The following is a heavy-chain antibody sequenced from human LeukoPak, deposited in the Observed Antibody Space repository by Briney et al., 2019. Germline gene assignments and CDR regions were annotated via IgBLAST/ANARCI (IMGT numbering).Heavy chain of an antibody. Sequence: PSETLSLTCTVSGDAISSYYWSWIRQPPGKGLEWIGYIYYSGSTNYSPSLKSRLTISVDTSKNQFSLKLSSVTAADTAVHYCARTYGSSGLGYFDLWGRGTLVTVSS. J-gene: IGHJ2*01. CDR3: ARTYGSSGLGYFDL. V-gene: IGHV4-59*01. D-gene: IGHD6-13*01. CDR1: GDAISSYY. CDR2: IYYSGST.